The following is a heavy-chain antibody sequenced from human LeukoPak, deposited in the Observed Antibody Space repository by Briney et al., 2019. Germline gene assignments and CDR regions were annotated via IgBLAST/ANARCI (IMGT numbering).Heavy chain of an antibody. CDR1: RGSISSSSYY. J-gene: IGHJ4*02. CDR2: IYYSGST. V-gene: IGHV4-39*01. CDR3: ATQFGDYYDSSGYERNFDY. Sequence: SETLSLTCTVPRGSISSSSYYWGWTRQPPGKGLEWIGSIYYSGSTYYKPSLNSGVTISVDTSKNQFSLNLSSVTAADTAVYYCATQFGDYYDSSGYERNFDYWGQGTLVTVSS. D-gene: IGHD3-22*01.